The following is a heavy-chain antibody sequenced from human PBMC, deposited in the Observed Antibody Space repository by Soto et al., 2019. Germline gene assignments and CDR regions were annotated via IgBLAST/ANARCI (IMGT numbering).Heavy chain of an antibody. V-gene: IGHV3-30-3*01. CDR3: ARSLTPRAGYFDY. CDR2: ISNDGSNK. Sequence: QVQLVESGGGVVQAGRSLRLSCTASGFTFTNYAMHWVRQAPGKGLEWVAVISNDGSNKDDADSVKGRFTISRDNSKNTLYLQMNSLRAEDTAVYYCARSLTPRAGYFDYWGQGTLVTVSS. J-gene: IGHJ4*02. CDR1: GFTFTNYA.